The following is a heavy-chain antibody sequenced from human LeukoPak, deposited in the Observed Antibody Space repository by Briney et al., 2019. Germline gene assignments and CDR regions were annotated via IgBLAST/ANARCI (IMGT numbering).Heavy chain of an antibody. Sequence: PGGSLRLSCVASGFTFSGYGMHWVRQAPAKGLEWVELIWYDGSQKYYADSVKGRFIISRDHSKNTLYLQLNSLRAEHMAVYLFAKDVEGSDCWGQGTLVTVSS. J-gene: IGHJ4*02. D-gene: IGHD3-10*01. CDR1: GFTFSGYG. V-gene: IGHV3-33*06. CDR3: AKDVEGSDC. CDR2: IWYDGSQK.